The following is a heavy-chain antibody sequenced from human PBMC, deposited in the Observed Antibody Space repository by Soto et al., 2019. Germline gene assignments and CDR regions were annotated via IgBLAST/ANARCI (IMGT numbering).Heavy chain of an antibody. CDR1: GFTFSSYG. J-gene: IGHJ4*02. CDR2: ILYDGSNK. D-gene: IGHD6-13*01. V-gene: IGHV3-30*18. Sequence: QVQLVESGGGVVQPGRSLRLSCAASGFTFSSYGMHWVRQAPGKGLEWVAVILYDGSNKYYADSVKGRFTISRDNSKNTLYLQMNSLRAEETAVYYCAKEISSSWYGTGRHYFDYWGQGTLVTVSS. CDR3: AKEISSSWYGTGRHYFDY.